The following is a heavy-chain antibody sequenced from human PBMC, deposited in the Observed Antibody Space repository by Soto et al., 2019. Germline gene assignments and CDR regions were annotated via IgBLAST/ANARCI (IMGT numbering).Heavy chain of an antibody. CDR3: AKRLGNDVFDV. Sequence: LRLSCAASGFTFSSYWMHWVRQAPGKGLVWVSRINSDGSSTSYADSVKGRFSISRDASKNKLYLQMNSLRVEDTAVYYCAKRLGNDVFDVWGQGTMVTVSS. V-gene: IGHV3-74*01. CDR2: INSDGSST. D-gene: IGHD7-27*01. J-gene: IGHJ3*01. CDR1: GFTFSSYW.